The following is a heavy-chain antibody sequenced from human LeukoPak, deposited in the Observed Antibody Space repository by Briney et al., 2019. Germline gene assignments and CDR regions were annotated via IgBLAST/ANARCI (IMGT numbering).Heavy chain of an antibody. D-gene: IGHD1-14*01. CDR2: LYSDGNT. CDR3: ARGVEPLAANTLAY. CDR1: GFTIITND. J-gene: IGHJ4*02. V-gene: IGHV3-53*01. Sequence: GGSLRLSCAASGFTIITNDMTWIRQAPGKGLEWVSVLYSDGNTKYADSVQGRFTISRDNSKNTLYLEMNSLSPDDTAVYYCARGVEPLAANTLAYWGQGTLVTVSS.